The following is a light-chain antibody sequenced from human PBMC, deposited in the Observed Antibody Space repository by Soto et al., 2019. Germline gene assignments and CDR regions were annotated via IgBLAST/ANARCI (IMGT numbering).Light chain of an antibody. CDR1: KLGDKY. J-gene: IGLJ2*01. Sequence: SYELTQPPSVSVSPGQTASITCSGAKLGDKYACWYQQKPGQSPVLVIYQDSKRPSGIPERFSGSTSGNTATLTISGSKAMDEAEYYCQAWDSSTAVFGGGTKVTVL. CDR3: QAWDSSTAV. CDR2: QDS. V-gene: IGLV3-1*01.